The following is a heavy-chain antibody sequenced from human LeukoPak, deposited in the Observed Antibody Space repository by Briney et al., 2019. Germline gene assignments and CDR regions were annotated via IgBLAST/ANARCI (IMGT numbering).Heavy chain of an antibody. Sequence: SETLSLTCTVSGGSLSSGSYYWRWIRQSAGKGLEWIVRIYTSGSHHYNPSPKSRFTISVDTSKNQFSLKLSSVTAADTAVYYCARDYYGSGSSVFDPWGQGTLVTVSS. CDR1: GGSLSSGSYY. D-gene: IGHD3-10*01. V-gene: IGHV4-61*02. CDR2: IYTSGSH. J-gene: IGHJ5*02. CDR3: ARDYYGSGSSVFDP.